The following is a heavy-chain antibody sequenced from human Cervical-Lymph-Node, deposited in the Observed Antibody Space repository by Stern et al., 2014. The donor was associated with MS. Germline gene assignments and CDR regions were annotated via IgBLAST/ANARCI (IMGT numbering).Heavy chain of an antibody. D-gene: IGHD3-16*02. CDR3: TRGESSAFDF. CDR1: GGTFSNYA. J-gene: IGHJ4*02. CDR2: VIPMFATS. V-gene: IGHV1-69*01. Sequence: QVQLVQSGAEVKKPGSSVKVSCKASGGTFSNYAFNWVRQAPGQGLEWMGGVIPMFATSNYAQKFQGRVTITADDSTSNNYMEVISLTSEDTAVYYCTRGESSAFDFWCQGTLVTVSS.